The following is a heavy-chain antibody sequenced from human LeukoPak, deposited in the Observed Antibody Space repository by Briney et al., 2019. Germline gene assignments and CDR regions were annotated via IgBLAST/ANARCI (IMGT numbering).Heavy chain of an antibody. Sequence: PGGSLRLSCAASGFTFSSYAMSWVRQAPGKGLEWVSAISGSGGSTYCADSVKGRFTISRDNSKNTLYLQMNSLRAEDTAVYYCAKDRRGSYCSGGSCYGDDAFDIWGQGTMVTVSS. V-gene: IGHV3-23*01. CDR1: GFTFSSYA. D-gene: IGHD2-15*01. J-gene: IGHJ3*02. CDR3: AKDRRGSYCSGGSCYGDDAFDI. CDR2: ISGSGGST.